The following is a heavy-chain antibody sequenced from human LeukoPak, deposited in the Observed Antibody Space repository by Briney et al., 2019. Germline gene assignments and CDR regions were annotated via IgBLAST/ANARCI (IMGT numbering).Heavy chain of an antibody. CDR3: ARYDSSGNDAFDI. Sequence: PGGSLRLSCAASGFTVSSNYMSWVRQAPGKGLEWVSVIYSGGSTYYADSVKGRFTISRDNSKNTLYLQMNSLRAEDTAVYYCARYDSSGNDAFDIWGQGTMVTVSS. D-gene: IGHD3-22*01. J-gene: IGHJ3*02. CDR1: GFTVSSNY. V-gene: IGHV3-66*01. CDR2: IYSGGST.